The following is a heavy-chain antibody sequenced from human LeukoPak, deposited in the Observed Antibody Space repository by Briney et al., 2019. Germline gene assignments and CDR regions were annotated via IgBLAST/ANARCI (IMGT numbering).Heavy chain of an antibody. J-gene: IGHJ4*02. CDR1: GFTFSSYW. Sequence: PGGSLRLSCAASGFTFSSYWMSWVRHPPGKGLEWIGSVNSGGDTFYIPSLDSRIAISADTSKNQYSLKLTSITAADTAVYYCARDLGHFDIDYWGQGILVTVSS. V-gene: IGHV4-59*12. CDR2: VNSGGDT. CDR3: ARDLGHFDIDY. D-gene: IGHD3-9*01.